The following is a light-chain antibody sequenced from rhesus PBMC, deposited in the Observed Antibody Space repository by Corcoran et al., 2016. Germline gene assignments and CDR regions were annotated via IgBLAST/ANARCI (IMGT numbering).Light chain of an antibody. CDR1: QSVTNY. V-gene: IGKV3-53*01. Sequence: QVMLTQSPATLSLSPGERATLSCRASQSVTNYLAWYQQKPGQAPRLLIYDSSSRAAGVPARFSGNGSGTEFTLTISSLEPEDFAVYYCQKYSNSPFTFGPGTKLDIK. CDR2: DSS. CDR3: QKYSNSPFT. J-gene: IGKJ3*01.